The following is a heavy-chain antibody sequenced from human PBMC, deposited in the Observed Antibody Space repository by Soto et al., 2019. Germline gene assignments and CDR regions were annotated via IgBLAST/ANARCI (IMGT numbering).Heavy chain of an antibody. Sequence: GGSLRLSCAASGFTFSSYSMNWVRQAPGKGLEWVLSISSSSSYIYYADSVKGRFTISRDNAKNSLYLQMNSLRAEDTAVYYCARDTSSAARLYYYGMDVWGQGTTVTVSS. CDR3: ARDTSSAARLYYYGMDV. CDR1: GFTFSSYS. V-gene: IGHV3-21*01. D-gene: IGHD6-13*01. J-gene: IGHJ6*02. CDR2: ISSSSSYI.